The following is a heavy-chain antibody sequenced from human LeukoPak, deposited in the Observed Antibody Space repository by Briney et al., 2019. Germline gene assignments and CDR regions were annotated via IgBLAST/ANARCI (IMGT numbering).Heavy chain of an antibody. Sequence: PGGSLRLSCAASGFTFSNLGMHWVRQAPGKGLEWVAVISYDGSNKYYADSVKGRFTISRDNSKNTLYLQMNSLRAEDTAVYYCAKDRSSSWYYFDYWGQGTLVTVSS. CDR3: AKDRSSSWYYFDY. V-gene: IGHV3-30*18. CDR2: ISYDGSNK. D-gene: IGHD6-13*01. J-gene: IGHJ4*02. CDR1: GFTFSNLG.